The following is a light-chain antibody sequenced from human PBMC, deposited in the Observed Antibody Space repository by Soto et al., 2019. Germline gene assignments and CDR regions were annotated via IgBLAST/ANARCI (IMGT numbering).Light chain of an antibody. CDR3: QQTHTTFT. V-gene: IGKV1-39*01. CDR2: AAS. J-gene: IGKJ4*01. CDR1: QSISTY. Sequence: DIQMTQSPSSLSASVGDRVTITCRASQSISTYLNWYQQKPGKVPKLLIYAASSLQSGVPSRFSRSGSGTDFTLTISSLQPEDFATYYCQQTHTTFTFGGGTTVEIK.